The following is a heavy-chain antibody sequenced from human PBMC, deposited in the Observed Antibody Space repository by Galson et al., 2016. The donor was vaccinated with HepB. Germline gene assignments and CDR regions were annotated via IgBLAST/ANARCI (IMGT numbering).Heavy chain of an antibody. CDR3: ARDLWRGGRIDY. CDR2: ITIDGSTT. V-gene: IGHV3-74*01. J-gene: IGHJ4*02. D-gene: IGHD4-23*01. Sequence: SLRLSCAASGFTLSNSAMSWVRQAPGKGLEWVSHITIDGSTTTYADSVKGRFTISRDNAKNTLYLQMNSLRAEDTAVYYCARDLWRGGRIDYWGQGTLVTVSS. CDR1: GFTLSNSA.